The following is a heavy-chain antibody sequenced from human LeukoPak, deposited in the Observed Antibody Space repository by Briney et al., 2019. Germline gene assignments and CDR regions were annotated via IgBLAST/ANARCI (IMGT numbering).Heavy chain of an antibody. V-gene: IGHV3-23*01. CDR1: GFTFSSYG. CDR3: ARAPRDYDILTGYSIGAFDI. CDR2: ISGSGGST. J-gene: IGHJ3*02. Sequence: QPGGSLRLSCAASGFTFSSYGMSWVRQAPGKGLEWVSAISGSGGSTYYADSVKGRFTISRDNSKNTLYLQMNSLRAEDTAVYYCARAPRDYDILTGYSIGAFDIWGQGTMVTVSS. D-gene: IGHD3-9*01.